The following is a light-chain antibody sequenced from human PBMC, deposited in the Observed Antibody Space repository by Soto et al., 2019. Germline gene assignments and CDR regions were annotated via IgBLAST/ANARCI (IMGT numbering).Light chain of an antibody. V-gene: IGKV3-15*01. CDR3: QHYYSWPWT. Sequence: ETVMTQSPATLSVSPGERATLSCRASQSVSTNLAWYQHKPGQAPRLLISGASTRATGLPARFSGSGSGTQFTLTISGLQSEDSALYYCQHYYSWPWTFGQGTKVDIK. CDR2: GAS. CDR1: QSVSTN. J-gene: IGKJ1*01.